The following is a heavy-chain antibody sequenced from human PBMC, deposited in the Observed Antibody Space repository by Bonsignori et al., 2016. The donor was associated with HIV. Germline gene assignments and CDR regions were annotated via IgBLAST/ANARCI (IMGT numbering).Heavy chain of an antibody. CDR2: IYTSGTT. CDR1: GVSISSGAYY. Sequence: QVQLQESGPGLVKPSQTLSLTCAVSGVSISSGAYYWGWIRKPAGKGLEWIGRIYTSGTTNYNPSLKSRVTFSADTSKNQFSLKLSSVTAADTAVYYCARDCGSGTYFCDGMDVWGQGTTVTVSS. CDR3: ARDCGSGTYFCDGMDV. J-gene: IGHJ6*02. D-gene: IGHD3-10*01. V-gene: IGHV4-61*02.